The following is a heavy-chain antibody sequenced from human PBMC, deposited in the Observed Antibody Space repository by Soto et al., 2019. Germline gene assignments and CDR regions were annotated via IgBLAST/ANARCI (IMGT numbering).Heavy chain of an antibody. D-gene: IGHD2-15*01. V-gene: IGHV1-69*04. Sequence: GASVKVSRKASGGTFSSYTISRVRQAPGQGLEWMGRIIPILGIANYAQKFQGRVTITADKSTSTAYMELSSLRSEDTAVYYCAREVPGYCSGGSCYPTTFDYWGQGTLVTVSS. CDR3: AREVPGYCSGGSCYPTTFDY. CDR2: IIPILGIA. J-gene: IGHJ4*02. CDR1: GGTFSSYT.